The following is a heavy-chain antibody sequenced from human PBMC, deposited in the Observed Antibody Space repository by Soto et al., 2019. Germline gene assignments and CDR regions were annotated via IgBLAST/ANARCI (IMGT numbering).Heavy chain of an antibody. CDR2: ISGSGSTK. CDR3: AKEGGYEYPEYFGMDV. D-gene: IGHD5-12*01. Sequence: EVRLLESGGGLVQPGGSLRLSCAASGFTFSSYAITWVRQASGKGLECVSGISGSGSTKYYADSVNGRFSISRDNSQNTVYLQMNSLTAEDTAVYYCAKEGGYEYPEYFGMDVWGPGTTVTVSS. CDR1: GFTFSSYA. J-gene: IGHJ6*02. V-gene: IGHV3-23*01.